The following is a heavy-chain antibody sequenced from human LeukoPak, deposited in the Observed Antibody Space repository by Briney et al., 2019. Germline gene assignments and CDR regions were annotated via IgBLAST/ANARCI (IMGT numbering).Heavy chain of an antibody. CDR3: ARHRAIAAAGSAPIVL. D-gene: IGHD6-13*01. Sequence: GGSLRLSCAASGFTFSDYYMSWIRQAPGKGLERVSYISSSGSTIYYADSVKGRFTISRDSAKNSLYLQMNSLRSEDTAVYYCARHRAIAAAGSAPIVLWGQGTLVTVSS. V-gene: IGHV3-11*01. CDR1: GFTFSDYY. CDR2: ISSSGSTI. J-gene: IGHJ4*02.